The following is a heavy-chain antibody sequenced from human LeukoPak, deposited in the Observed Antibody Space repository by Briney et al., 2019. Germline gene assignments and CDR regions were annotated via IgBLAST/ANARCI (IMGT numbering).Heavy chain of an antibody. V-gene: IGHV3-48*01. D-gene: IGHD4-17*01. CDR2: ISGRGSTI. Sequence: SGGSLRLSCAASGFTFSSYNMNWVRQAPGKGLEWASYISGRGSTIYYADSVKGRFTISRDNSKNTLYLQMNSLRAEDTAVYYCAKDAVTDPTFDYFDYWGQGTLVTVSS. CDR1: GFTFSSYN. CDR3: AKDAVTDPTFDYFDY. J-gene: IGHJ4*02.